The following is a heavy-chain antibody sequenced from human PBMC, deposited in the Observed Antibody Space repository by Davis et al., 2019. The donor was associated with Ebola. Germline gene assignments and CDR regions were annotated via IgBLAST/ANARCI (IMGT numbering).Heavy chain of an antibody. D-gene: IGHD3-22*01. CDR2: ISGSGGST. J-gene: IGHJ6*02. Sequence: GESLKISCAASGFTFSSYAMSWVRQAPGKGLEWVSAISGSGGSTYYADSVKGRFTISRDNSKNTLYLQMNSLRAEDTAVYYCAKDYSSGYLAYYYYGMDVWGQGTTVTVSS. CDR1: GFTFSSYA. V-gene: IGHV3-23*01. CDR3: AKDYSSGYLAYYYYGMDV.